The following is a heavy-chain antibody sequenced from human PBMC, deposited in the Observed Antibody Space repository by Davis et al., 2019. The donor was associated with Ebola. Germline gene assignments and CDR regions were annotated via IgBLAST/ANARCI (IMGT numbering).Heavy chain of an antibody. CDR1: GGSISSGGYY. CDR2: IYYSGST. J-gene: IGHJ4*02. Sequence: MPSETLSLTCTVSGGSISSGGYYWSWIRQHPGKGLEWIGYIYYSGSTYYNPSLKSRVTISVDRSKNQFSLKLSSVTAADTAVYYCARADYGGNYFDYWGQGTLVTVSS. CDR3: ARADYGGNYFDY. D-gene: IGHD4-23*01. V-gene: IGHV4-31*03.